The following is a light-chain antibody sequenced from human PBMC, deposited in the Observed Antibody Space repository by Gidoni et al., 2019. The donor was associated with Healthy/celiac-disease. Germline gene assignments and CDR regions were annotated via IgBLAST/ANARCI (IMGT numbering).Light chain of an antibody. CDR3: QQYYSYPPWT. V-gene: IGKV1-8*01. CDR2: AAS. CDR1: QGISSH. J-gene: IGKJ1*01. Sequence: AIRMTQSPSSLSASTGDRVTITCRASQGISSHLAWYQQKPGKAPKLLIYAASTLQSGVPARFSGSGSGTDFTLTISCLQSEDFATYYCQQYYSYPPWTFGQGTKVEIK.